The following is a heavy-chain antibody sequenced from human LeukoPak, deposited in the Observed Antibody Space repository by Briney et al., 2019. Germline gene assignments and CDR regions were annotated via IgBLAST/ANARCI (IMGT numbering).Heavy chain of an antibody. CDR1: GGTFSSYA. CDR3: ARAHYGSGSYYRSGVENWFDP. CDR2: IIPILGIA. J-gene: IGHJ5*02. D-gene: IGHD3-10*01. Sequence: SVKVSCKASGGTFSSYAISWVRQAPGQGLEWMGRIIPILGIANYAQKFQGRVTITADESTSTAYMELSSLRSEDTAVYYCARAHYGSGSYYRSGVENWFDPWGQGTLVTVSS. V-gene: IGHV1-69*04.